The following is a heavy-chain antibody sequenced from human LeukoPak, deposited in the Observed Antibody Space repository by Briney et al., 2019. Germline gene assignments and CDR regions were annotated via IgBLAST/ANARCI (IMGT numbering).Heavy chain of an antibody. CDR3: ASRTVDTAPLLDY. CDR2: IYTSGST. J-gene: IGHJ4*02. V-gene: IGHV4-61*02. D-gene: IGHD5-18*01. CDR1: GGSISSGSYY. Sequence: SQTLSLTCTVSGGSISSGSYYWSWIRQPAGKGLEWIGRIYTSGSTNYNPSLKGRVTISVDTSKNQFSLKLSSVTAADTAVYCCASRTVDTAPLLDYWGQGTLVTVSS.